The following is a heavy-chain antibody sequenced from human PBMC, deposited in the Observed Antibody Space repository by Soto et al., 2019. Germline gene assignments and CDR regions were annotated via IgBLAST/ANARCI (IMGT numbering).Heavy chain of an antibody. D-gene: IGHD5-12*01. V-gene: IGHV4-34*01. Sequence: SETLSLTCAVYGGSFSGYYWSWIRQPPGKGLEWIGEINHSGSTNYNPSLKSRVTISVDTSKNQFSLKLSSVTAADTAVYYCARREMATILFDYWGQGTLVTV. CDR3: ARREMATILFDY. CDR2: INHSGST. J-gene: IGHJ4*02. CDR1: GGSFSGYY.